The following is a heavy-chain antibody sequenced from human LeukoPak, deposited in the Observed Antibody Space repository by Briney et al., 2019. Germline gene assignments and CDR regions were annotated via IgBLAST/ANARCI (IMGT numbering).Heavy chain of an antibody. CDR3: ARGVEMATILDY. CDR1: GGTFSRYT. V-gene: IGHV1-69*02. D-gene: IGHD5-24*01. J-gene: IGHJ4*02. Sequence: SVKVSCKASGGTFSRYTISWVRQAPGQGLEWLGRIIPILGIANYAQKFQGRVTITADKSTSTAYMELSSLRSEDTAVYYCARGVEMATILDYWGQGTLVTVSS. CDR2: IIPILGIA.